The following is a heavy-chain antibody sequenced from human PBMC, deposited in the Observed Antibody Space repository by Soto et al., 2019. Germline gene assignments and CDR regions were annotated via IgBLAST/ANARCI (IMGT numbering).Heavy chain of an antibody. CDR2: IYYSGST. V-gene: IGHV4-59*02. CDR3: ARGYYYGYGSQHDY. J-gene: IGHJ4*02. Sequence: SETLSLTCTVTGGSVSDHFWSWIRQPPGKGLEWIGYIYYSGSTNYNPSLKSRVTISVDTSKNQFSLKLSSVTAADTAVYYCARGYYYGYGSQHDYWGQGSPVTVSS. D-gene: IGHD3-10*01. CDR1: GGSVSDHF.